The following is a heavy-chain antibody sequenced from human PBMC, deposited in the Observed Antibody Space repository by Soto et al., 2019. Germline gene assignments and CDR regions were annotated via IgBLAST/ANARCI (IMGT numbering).Heavy chain of an antibody. CDR2: IYHSGST. CDR3: ARDLRHGMDV. J-gene: IGHJ6*02. V-gene: IGHV4-38-2*02. Sequence: SETLSLTCAVSGYSSSSGYYWGWIRQPPGKGLEWIGSIYHSGSTYYNPSLKSRVTISVDTSKNQFSLKLSSVTAADTAVYYCARDLRHGMDVWGQGTTVTVSS. CDR1: GYSSSSGYY.